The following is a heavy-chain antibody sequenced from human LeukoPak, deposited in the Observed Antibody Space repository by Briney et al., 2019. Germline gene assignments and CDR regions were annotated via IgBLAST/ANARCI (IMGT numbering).Heavy chain of an antibody. J-gene: IGHJ4*02. D-gene: IGHD3-22*01. CDR2: IIPIFGTA. Sequence: SVRVSCKASGGTFSSYAISWVRQAPGQGLEWMGGIIPIFGTANYAQKFQGRVTITTDESTSTAYMELSSLRSEDTAVYYCARGPVTYYYDSSGYYCDYWGQGILVTVSS. CDR1: GGTFSSYA. V-gene: IGHV1-69*05. CDR3: ARGPVTYYYDSSGYYCDY.